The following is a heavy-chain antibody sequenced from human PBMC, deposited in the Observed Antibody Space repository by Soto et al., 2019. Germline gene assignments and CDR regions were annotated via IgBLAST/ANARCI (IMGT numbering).Heavy chain of an antibody. J-gene: IGHJ5*02. V-gene: IGHV4-39*01. CDR3: ARGVIAARPGWFDP. CDR1: GGSISSSSYY. CDR2: IYYSGST. D-gene: IGHD6-6*01. Sequence: PSETLSLTCTVSGGSISSSSYYWGWIRQPPGKGLEWIGSIYYSGSTYYNPSLKSRVTISVDTSKNQFSLKLSSVTAADTAVYYCARGVIAARPGWFDPWGQGTLVTVSS.